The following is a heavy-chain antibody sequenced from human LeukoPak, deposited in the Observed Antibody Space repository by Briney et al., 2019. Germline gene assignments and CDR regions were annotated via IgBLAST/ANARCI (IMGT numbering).Heavy chain of an antibody. CDR3: ARYCSSTSCYGYFDY. V-gene: IGHV4-30-2*01. CDR2: IYHSGST. J-gene: IGHJ4*02. CDR1: GGSISSGGYS. Sequence: SETLSLTCAVSGGSISSGGYSWRWIRQPPGKGLEWIGYIYHSGSTYYNPSLKSRVTISVDRSKNQFSLKLSSVTAADTAVYYCARYCSSTSCYGYFDYWGQGTLVTVSS. D-gene: IGHD2-2*01.